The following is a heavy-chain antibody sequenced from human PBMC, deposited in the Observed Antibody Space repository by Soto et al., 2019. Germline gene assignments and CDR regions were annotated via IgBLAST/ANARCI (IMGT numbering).Heavy chain of an antibody. CDR1: GFSLTTPGLG. CDR2: VYWHDDK. J-gene: IGHJ4*02. V-gene: IGHV2-5*01. D-gene: IGHD1-1*01. Sequence: QITLKHSGPTLVKPTQTLTLTCTVSGFSLTTPGLGVGWIRQPPGKALEWLTLVYWHDDKRYSSSLRDRLTIARDTSNNQVVLSMTNMDPEDSARYYCVRLMSTDTTGYFDYWGQGILVTVSS. CDR3: VRLMSTDTTGYFDY.